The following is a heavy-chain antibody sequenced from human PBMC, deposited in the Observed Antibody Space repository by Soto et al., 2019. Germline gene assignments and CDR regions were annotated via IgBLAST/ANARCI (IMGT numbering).Heavy chain of an antibody. CDR1: GYSFTSYW. V-gene: IGHV5-10-1*01. CDR2: INPSDSYT. D-gene: IGHD3-9*01. Sequence: GESLKISCKGSGYSFTSYWISWVRQMPGKGLEWMGRINPSDSYTNYSPSFQGHVTISADKSISTAYQQWSSMKASDTAMYYCARHLNYDILTGYYPWYYYYGMDVWGQGTTVTVSS. CDR3: ARHLNYDILTGYYPWYYYYGMDV. J-gene: IGHJ6*02.